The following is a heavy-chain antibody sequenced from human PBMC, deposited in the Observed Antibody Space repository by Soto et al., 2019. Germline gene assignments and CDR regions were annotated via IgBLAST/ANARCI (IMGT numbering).Heavy chain of an antibody. CDR1: GGSFSGYY. CDR2: INHSGST. V-gene: IGHV4-34*01. J-gene: IGHJ3*02. CDR3: ARREYSGYYAFDI. D-gene: IGHD5-12*01. Sequence: QVQLQQWGAGLLKPSETLSLTCAVYGGSFSGYYWSWIRQPPGKGLEWIGEINHSGSTNYNPSLKSRVTISVETSKNQFSLKLSSVTAADTAVYYCARREYSGYYAFDIWGQGTMVTVSS.